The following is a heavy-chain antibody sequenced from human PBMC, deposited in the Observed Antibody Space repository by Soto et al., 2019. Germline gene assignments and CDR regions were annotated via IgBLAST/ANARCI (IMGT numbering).Heavy chain of an antibody. J-gene: IGHJ4*02. CDR2: ISGSGGST. V-gene: IGHV3-23*01. CDR1: GFTFSSYA. CDR3: AGGSEDSYPGSRIFDF. Sequence: EVQLLESGGGLVQPGGSLRLSCAASGFTFSSYAMSWVRQAPGKGLEWVSAISGSGGSTYYADSVKGRFTISRDNSKNILYQKMSRLRAEDSAIYCCAGGSEDSYPGSRIFDFWGRGTLVSVSS. D-gene: IGHD3-10*01.